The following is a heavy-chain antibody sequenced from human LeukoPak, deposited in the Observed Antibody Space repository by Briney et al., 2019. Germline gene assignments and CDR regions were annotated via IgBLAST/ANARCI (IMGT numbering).Heavy chain of an antibody. CDR2: VNHSGST. CDR3: ARRFRIHFDY. D-gene: IGHD3-10*01. Sequence: PSETLPLTCAVYGGSFSGYYWTWLRQPPGKGLEWIGEVNHSGSTTYTPSLKSRVTISVDTSKNQFSLNLRSVTAADTAVYYCARRFRIHFDYWGQGSLVTVSS. V-gene: IGHV4-34*01. CDR1: GGSFSGYY. J-gene: IGHJ4*02.